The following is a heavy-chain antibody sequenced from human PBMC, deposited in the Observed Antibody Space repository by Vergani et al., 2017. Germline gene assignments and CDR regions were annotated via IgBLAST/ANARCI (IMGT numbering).Heavy chain of an antibody. CDR2: IGSSGPYI. CDR1: GFTFSDFS. V-gene: IGHV3-21*06. J-gene: IGHJ6*02. D-gene: IGHD2-8*01. Sequence: VQLVESGGGLVKPGGSLRLSCAASGFTFSDFSMSWVRQAPGKGLEWVAFIGSSGPYINYADSVKGRFIISRDNTNNSLFLQLRSLRAEDAAVYYCASDCTSGGCPDNYGMDVWGQGATVTVS. CDR3: ASDCTSGGCPDNYGMDV.